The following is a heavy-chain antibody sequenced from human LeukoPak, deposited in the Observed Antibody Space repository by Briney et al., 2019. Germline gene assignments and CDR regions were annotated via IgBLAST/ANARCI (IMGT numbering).Heavy chain of an antibody. Sequence: GGSLRLSCAASGFTFSSYGMHWVRQAPGKGLEWVAVISYDGSNKYYADSVKGRFTISRDNSKNTLYLQMNSLRAEDTAVYYCARDRDINYDSSGYYHYYYYMDVWGKGTTVTVSS. J-gene: IGHJ6*03. V-gene: IGHV3-30*03. CDR3: ARDRDINYDSSGYYHYYYYMDV. CDR1: GFTFSSYG. D-gene: IGHD3-22*01. CDR2: ISYDGSNK.